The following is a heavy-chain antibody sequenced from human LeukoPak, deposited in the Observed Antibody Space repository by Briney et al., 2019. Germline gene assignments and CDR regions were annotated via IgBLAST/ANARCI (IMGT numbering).Heavy chain of an antibody. CDR1: GFTFSSYG. J-gene: IGHJ4*02. D-gene: IGHD3-22*01. V-gene: IGHV3-30*18. Sequence: GGSLRLSCAASGFTFSSYGMHWVRQAPGKGLEWVAVISYDGSNKYYADSVKGRFTISRDNSKNTLYLQMNSLRAEDTAVYYCAKEPWGHYYDSSGYGGYFDYWGQGTLVTVSS. CDR2: ISYDGSNK. CDR3: AKEPWGHYYDSSGYGGYFDY.